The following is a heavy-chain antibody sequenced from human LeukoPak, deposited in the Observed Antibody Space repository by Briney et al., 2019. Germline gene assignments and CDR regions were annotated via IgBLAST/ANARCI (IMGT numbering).Heavy chain of an antibody. CDR3: ARRAATSYDY. Sequence: GGSLRLSCAASGFTLSSYSMNWVRQAPGKGLEWVSSISSSSYIYYADSVKGRFTISRDNAKNSLYLQMNSLRAEDTAVYYCARRAATSYDYWGQGTLVTVSS. V-gene: IGHV3-21*01. CDR2: ISSSSYI. D-gene: IGHD2-15*01. CDR1: GFTLSSYS. J-gene: IGHJ4*02.